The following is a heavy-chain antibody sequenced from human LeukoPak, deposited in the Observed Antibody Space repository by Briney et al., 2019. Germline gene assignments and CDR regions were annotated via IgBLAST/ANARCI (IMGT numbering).Heavy chain of an antibody. CDR1: GLIFSNYA. CDR3: ATRNYYDTNRYYYEYYFDY. Sequence: GFLRLSCAASGLIFSNYAMSWVRQAPGKGLEWVSGISGSGGSTYYADSVKGRFTISRDNSKNTLYLQMNSLRAEDSAVYYCATRNYYDTNRYYYEYYFDYWGQGTLVTVSS. CDR2: ISGSGGST. J-gene: IGHJ4*02. V-gene: IGHV3-23*01. D-gene: IGHD3-22*01.